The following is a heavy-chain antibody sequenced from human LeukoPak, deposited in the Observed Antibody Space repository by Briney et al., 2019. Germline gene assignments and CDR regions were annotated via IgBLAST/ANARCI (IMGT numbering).Heavy chain of an antibody. CDR1: GFTFSSYW. CDR3: AREDDSSSPFFDY. J-gene: IGHJ4*02. V-gene: IGHV3-74*01. D-gene: IGHD6-13*01. Sequence: GGSLRLSCAASGFTFSSYWMHWVRQAPGKGLVWVSRINSDGSSTSYADSVKGRFTISRDNAKNTLYLQMNSLRAEDTAVYYCAREDDSSSPFFDYWGQGTLVTVSS. CDR2: INSDGSST.